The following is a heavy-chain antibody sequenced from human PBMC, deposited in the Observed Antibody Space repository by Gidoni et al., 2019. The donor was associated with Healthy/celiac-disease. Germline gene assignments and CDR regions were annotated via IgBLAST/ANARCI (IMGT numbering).Heavy chain of an antibody. CDR2: INPNSGGT. Sequence: QLQLLQSGAALNNPGPSVPVSCKASGAPFTGSYIPWVRQAPGQGLEWMGWINPNSGGTNYAHKFQGRVTMTRDTSISTAYMELSRLRSDDTDVYYCAHSVGSGRYYYYYGMDVWGQGTTVTVSS. J-gene: IGHJ6*02. CDR1: GAPFTGSY. V-gene: IGHV1-2*07. CDR3: AHSVGSGRYYYYYGMDV. D-gene: IGHD6-19*01.